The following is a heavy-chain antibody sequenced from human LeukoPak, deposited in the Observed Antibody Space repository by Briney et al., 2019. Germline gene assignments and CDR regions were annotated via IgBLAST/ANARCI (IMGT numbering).Heavy chain of an antibody. J-gene: IGHJ4*02. D-gene: IGHD3-10*01. Sequence: GGSLRLSCAASGFTFGSYAMSWVRQAPGQGLEWVSAISGSGGITSYADSVKGRFTISRDNSKNTLYLQMNSLKTEDTAVYYCTTDPGSGSSQKIDYWGQGTLVTVSS. CDR2: ISGSGGIT. CDR1: GFTFGSYA. V-gene: IGHV3-23*01. CDR3: TTDPGSGSSQKIDY.